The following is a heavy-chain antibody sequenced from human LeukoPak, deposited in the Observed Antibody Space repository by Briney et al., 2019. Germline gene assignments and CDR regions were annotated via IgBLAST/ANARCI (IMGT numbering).Heavy chain of an antibody. Sequence: SETLSLTCTVSGGSISSGDYYWSWIRQPPGKGLEWIGYIYYSGSTYYNPSLKSRVTISVDTSKNQFSLKLSSVTAADTAVYYCARESYYGSGGRSFDYWGQGTLVTVSS. D-gene: IGHD3-10*01. CDR3: ARESYYGSGGRSFDY. CDR1: GGSISSGDYY. CDR2: IYYSGST. J-gene: IGHJ4*02. V-gene: IGHV4-30-4*01.